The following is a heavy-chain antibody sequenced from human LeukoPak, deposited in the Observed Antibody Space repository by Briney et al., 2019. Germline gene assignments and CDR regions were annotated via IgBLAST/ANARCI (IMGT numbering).Heavy chain of an antibody. Sequence: GGSLRLSCAASGFTFSSYSMNWVRQAPGKGLEWVSSFSSSSSYIYYADSVKGRFTISRDNAKNSLHLQMNSLRAEDTAVYYCAKGGGNYDFWSGSRDAFDIWGQGTLVTVSS. CDR2: FSSSSSYI. D-gene: IGHD3-3*01. CDR1: GFTFSSYS. CDR3: AKGGGNYDFWSGSRDAFDI. V-gene: IGHV3-21*01. J-gene: IGHJ3*02.